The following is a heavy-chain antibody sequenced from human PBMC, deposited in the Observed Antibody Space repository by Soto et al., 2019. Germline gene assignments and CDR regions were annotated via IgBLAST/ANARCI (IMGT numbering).Heavy chain of an antibody. CDR2: IYLSGST. D-gene: IGHD3-3*01. J-gene: IGHJ6*02. CDR1: GGSFTNYS. CDR3: ARDFDFWSGYLSSYGMDV. Sequence: QVLQQESGPGLVKPSETLSPSCTVSGGSFTNYSWSWIRQPPWKGLEWIGYIYLSGSTNYNPSLKTCVTISKDPSKNQFSLTLRSVTAAYTAVYLCARDFDFWSGYLSSYGMDVWGQGATVTVSS. V-gene: IGHV4-59*01.